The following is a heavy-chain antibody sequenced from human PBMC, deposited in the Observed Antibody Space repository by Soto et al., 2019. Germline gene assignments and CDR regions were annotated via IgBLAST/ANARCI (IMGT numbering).Heavy chain of an antibody. D-gene: IGHD3-22*01. CDR3: ARGSGYYYWDDY. J-gene: IGHJ4*02. CDR1: GDTFNFYT. V-gene: IGHV1-3*01. Sequence: GASVKVSCKASGDTFNFYTINWVRQAPGLGLEWMGWINAGNGNTKYSQKFQGRVTITRDTSASTAYMELSSLRSEDTAVYYCARGSGYYYWDDYWGQGTLVTVSS. CDR2: INAGNGNT.